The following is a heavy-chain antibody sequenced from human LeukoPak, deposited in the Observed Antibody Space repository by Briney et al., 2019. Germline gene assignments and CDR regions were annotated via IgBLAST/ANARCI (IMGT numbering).Heavy chain of an antibody. D-gene: IGHD3-10*01. CDR3: ARDQTVASGGLDY. J-gene: IGHJ4*02. V-gene: IGHV3-21*01. CDR2: ISSSSRYI. CDR1: GFAFSSYS. Sequence: GGSLRLSCAASGFAFSSYSMNWVRQAPGKGVEWVSSISSSSRYIYYTDSAKGRFTTSRDNAKNSLYLQMNSLRAEDTAVYYCARDQTVASGGLDYWGQGTLVTVSS.